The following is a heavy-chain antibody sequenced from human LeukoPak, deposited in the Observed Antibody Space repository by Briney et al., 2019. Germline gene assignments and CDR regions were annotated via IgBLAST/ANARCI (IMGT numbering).Heavy chain of an antibody. Sequence: PGGSLRLSCAASGFTFSNYDIHWVRQAPGKGLEWVAVIWYDASNKYYADSVKGRFTISRDNSKNTLYLQMNNLRAEDTAIYYCARSRGSYYFDYWGQGTLVTVSS. CDR1: GFTFSNYD. D-gene: IGHD3-10*01. J-gene: IGHJ4*02. CDR3: ARSRGSYYFDY. CDR2: IWYDASNK. V-gene: IGHV3-33*01.